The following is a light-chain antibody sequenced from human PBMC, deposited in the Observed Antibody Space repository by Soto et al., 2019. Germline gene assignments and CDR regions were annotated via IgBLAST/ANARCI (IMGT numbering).Light chain of an antibody. CDR1: KLEDKY. J-gene: IGLJ2*01. Sequence: SYELTQRPSVSVSPGQTASITCSGDKLEDKYVCWYQQKPGQSPVVVIYQDNKRPSGIPERFSGSNSGNTATLTIGGTQATDEADYYCQAWDSSTAHVVFGGGTKITVL. V-gene: IGLV3-1*01. CDR2: QDN. CDR3: QAWDSSTAHVV.